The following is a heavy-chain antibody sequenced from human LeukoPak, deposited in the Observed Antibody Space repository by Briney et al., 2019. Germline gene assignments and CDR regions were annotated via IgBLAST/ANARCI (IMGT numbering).Heavy chain of an antibody. Sequence: GGSLRLSCAASGFTFSDYYMSWIRQAPGKGLEWVSYISSSGCTIYYADSVKGRFTISRDNAKNSLYLQMNSLRAEDTAVYYCARDPSSTVTPFNFDYWGQGTLVTVSS. CDR1: GFTFSDYY. V-gene: IGHV3-11*01. J-gene: IGHJ4*02. D-gene: IGHD4-17*01. CDR2: ISSSGCTI. CDR3: ARDPSSTVTPFNFDY.